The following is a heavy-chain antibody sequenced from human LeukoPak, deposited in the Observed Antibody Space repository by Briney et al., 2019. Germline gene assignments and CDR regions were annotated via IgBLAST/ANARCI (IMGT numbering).Heavy chain of an antibody. CDR3: ARQIVVGPYFDY. CDR1: GGSISSGGYS. Sequence: SQTLSLTCAVSGGSISSGGYSWSWIRQPPGEGLEWIGYIYHSGSTYYNPSLKSRVTISVDRSKNQFSLKLSSVTAADTAVYYCARQIVVGPYFDYWGQGTLVTVSS. CDR2: IYHSGST. J-gene: IGHJ4*02. D-gene: IGHD3-22*01. V-gene: IGHV4-30-2*01.